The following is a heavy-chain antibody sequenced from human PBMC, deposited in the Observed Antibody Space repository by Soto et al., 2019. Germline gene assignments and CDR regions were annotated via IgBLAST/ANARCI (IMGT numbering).Heavy chain of an antibody. D-gene: IGHD2-2*01. J-gene: IGHJ5*02. V-gene: IGHV1-3*01. CDR2: INAGNGNT. CDR1: GYTFTSYA. Sequence: QVQLVQSGAEVKKPGASVKVSCKASGYTFTSYAMHWVRQAPGQRLEWMGWINAGNGNTKYSQKFQGRVTITRDTSASTAYMELSSLRSEDTAVYYCARDSGLGYCSSTSCSRGWFDPWGQGTLVTVSS. CDR3: ARDSGLGYCSSTSCSRGWFDP.